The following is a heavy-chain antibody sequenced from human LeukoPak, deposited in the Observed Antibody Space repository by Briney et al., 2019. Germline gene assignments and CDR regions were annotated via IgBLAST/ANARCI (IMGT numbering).Heavy chain of an antibody. J-gene: IGHJ6*03. D-gene: IGHD3-22*01. CDR1: GFTFSSYG. Sequence: GGSLRLSCAASGFTFSSYGMHWVRQAPGKGLEWVAVISYDGSNKYYADSVKGRFTISRNNSKNTLYLQMNSLRAEDTAVYYCARDYDSSGYYYYYYMDVWGKGTTVTVSS. CDR3: ARDYDSSGYYYYYYMDV. CDR2: ISYDGSNK. V-gene: IGHV3-30*03.